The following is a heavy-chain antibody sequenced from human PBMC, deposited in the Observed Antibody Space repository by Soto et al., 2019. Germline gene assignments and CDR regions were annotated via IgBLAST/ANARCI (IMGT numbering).Heavy chain of an antibody. CDR3: ASSGQQLVRDAFDI. D-gene: IGHD6-13*01. Sequence: TLSLTCTVSGGSISSGGYYWSWIRQHPGKGLEWIGYIYYSGSTYYNPSLKSRVTISVDTSKNQFSLKLSSVTAEDTAVYYCASSGQQLVRDAFDIWGQGTMVTVSS. J-gene: IGHJ3*02. CDR1: GGSISSGGYY. V-gene: IGHV4-31*03. CDR2: IYYSGST.